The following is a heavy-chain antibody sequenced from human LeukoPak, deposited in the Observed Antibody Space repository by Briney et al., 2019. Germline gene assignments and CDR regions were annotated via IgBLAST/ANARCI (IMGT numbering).Heavy chain of an antibody. D-gene: IGHD2-2*01. CDR3: ARDKVSGSYCSTTSCSDYYYMDV. CDR2: IYTSGST. CDR1: GDSISDYH. Sequence: PSETLSLTCTVSGDSISDYHWNWIRQSAGEGLEWIGRIYTSGSTTYNPSLKSRVTMSVDTSKNHFSLRLTSVTAADTAVYYCARDKVSGSYCSTTSCSDYYYMDVWGKGTTVTVSS. J-gene: IGHJ6*03. V-gene: IGHV4-4*07.